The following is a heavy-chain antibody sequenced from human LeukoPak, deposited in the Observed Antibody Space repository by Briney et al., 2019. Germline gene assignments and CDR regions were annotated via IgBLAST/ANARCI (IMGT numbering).Heavy chain of an antibody. CDR1: GFTFNSYA. Sequence: GGSLRLSCAASGFTFNSYAMSWVRQAPGKGLKWVSTVSDSGGSTHYADSVKGRFTISRDNSKNTLYLQMNSLRAEDTAVYYCAKGPTTMVGDYWGQGTLVTVSS. J-gene: IGHJ4*02. D-gene: IGHD3-10*01. CDR2: VSDSGGST. V-gene: IGHV3-23*01. CDR3: AKGPTTMVGDY.